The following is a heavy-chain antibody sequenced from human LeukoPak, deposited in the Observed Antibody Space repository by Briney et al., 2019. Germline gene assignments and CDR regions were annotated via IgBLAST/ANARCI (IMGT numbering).Heavy chain of an antibody. J-gene: IGHJ3*02. Sequence: PGRSLRLSCAAPGFTFDDYAMHWVRQAPGKGLEWVSGISWNSGSIGYADSVKGRFTISRDNAKNSLYLQMNSLRAEDTALYYCAKDKELLWFGDDAFDIWGQGTMVTVSS. D-gene: IGHD3-10*01. CDR2: ISWNSGSI. CDR1: GFTFDDYA. V-gene: IGHV3-9*01. CDR3: AKDKELLWFGDDAFDI.